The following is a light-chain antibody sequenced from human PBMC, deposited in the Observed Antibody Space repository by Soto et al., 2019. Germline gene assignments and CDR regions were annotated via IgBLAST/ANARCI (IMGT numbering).Light chain of an antibody. J-gene: IGLJ1*01. CDR2: DVN. CDR3: SSFTPSSTFA. CDR1: SSDVGRYNY. V-gene: IGLV2-14*03. Sequence: QAARTEPATVSGSLGEAVAISCTGTSSDVGRYNYVSWFQQHPGKVPKLIIYDVNNWPSGVSDRFSGSKSGNTASLTISGLQPEDEADYYCSSFTPSSTFAFRTGTKVTVL.